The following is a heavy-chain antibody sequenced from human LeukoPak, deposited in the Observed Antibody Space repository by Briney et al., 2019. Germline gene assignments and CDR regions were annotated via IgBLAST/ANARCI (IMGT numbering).Heavy chain of an antibody. Sequence: SETLSLTCTVSGGSISSYYWSWIRQPPGKGLEWIGYIYYSGSTNYNPSLKSRVTISVDTSKNQFSLKLSSVTAADTAVYYCARDNWNYGSSMDVWGQGTTVTVSS. CDR3: ARDNWNYGSSMDV. CDR1: GGSISSYY. V-gene: IGHV4-59*01. D-gene: IGHD1-7*01. CDR2: IYYSGST. J-gene: IGHJ6*02.